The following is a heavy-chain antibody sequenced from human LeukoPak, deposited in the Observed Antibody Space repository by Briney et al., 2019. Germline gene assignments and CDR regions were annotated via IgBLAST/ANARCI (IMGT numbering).Heavy chain of an antibody. CDR2: ISQVGSEK. V-gene: IGHV3-7*01. D-gene: IGHD3-22*01. CDR3: ARAVGSSGCDY. CDR1: GFTFNNYW. Sequence: GGSLRLSCAASGFTFNNYWLTWVRQAPGKGLEWVAKISQVGSEKYYVDSVKGRFTISRDSGKNSLYLLMNSLRVEDTAVYYCARAVGSSGCDYWGQGTLVTVSS. J-gene: IGHJ4*02.